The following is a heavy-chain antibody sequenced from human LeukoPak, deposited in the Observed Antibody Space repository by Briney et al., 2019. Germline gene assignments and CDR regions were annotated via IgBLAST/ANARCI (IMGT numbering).Heavy chain of an antibody. Sequence: GGSLRLSCSASGFTFSSYAMHWVRQAPGKGLEYVSAISSNGGSTYYADSVKGRFTISRDNSKNTLYLQMSSLRAEDTAVYYRVKSCRGYSGYDHGGYYYYGMDVWGQGTTVTVSS. CDR1: GFTFSSYA. V-gene: IGHV3-64D*06. D-gene: IGHD5-12*01. J-gene: IGHJ6*02. CDR2: ISSNGGST. CDR3: VKSCRGYSGYDHGGYYYYGMDV.